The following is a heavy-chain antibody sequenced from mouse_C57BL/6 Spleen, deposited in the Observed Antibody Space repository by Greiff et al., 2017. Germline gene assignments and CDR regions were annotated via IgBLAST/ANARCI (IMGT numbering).Heavy chain of an antibody. J-gene: IGHJ4*01. Sequence: VKLQQSGAELARPGASVKLSCKASGYTFTSYGISWVKQRTGQGLEWIGEIYPRSGNTYYNEKFKGKATLTADKSSSTAYMELRRLTSEDSEVYVGERYYDGSIPLRDAMDYWGQGTSVTVSS. CDR3: ERYYDGSIPLRDAMDY. D-gene: IGHD1-1*01. CDR1: GYTFTSYG. V-gene: IGHV1-81*01. CDR2: IYPRSGNT.